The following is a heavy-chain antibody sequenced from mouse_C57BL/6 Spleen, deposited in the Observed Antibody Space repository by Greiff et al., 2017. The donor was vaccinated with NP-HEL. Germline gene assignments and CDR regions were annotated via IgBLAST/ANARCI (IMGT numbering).Heavy chain of an antibody. D-gene: IGHD1-1*01. Sequence: VQLQQSGAELARPGASVKLSCKASGYTFTSYGISWVKQRTGQGLEWIGEIYPRSGNTYYNEKFKGKATLTADKSSSTAYMELRSLTSEDSAVYFCARWDYGSSYADGYFDVWGTGTTVTVSS. J-gene: IGHJ1*03. V-gene: IGHV1-81*01. CDR2: IYPRSGNT. CDR1: GYTFTSYG. CDR3: ARWDYGSSYADGYFDV.